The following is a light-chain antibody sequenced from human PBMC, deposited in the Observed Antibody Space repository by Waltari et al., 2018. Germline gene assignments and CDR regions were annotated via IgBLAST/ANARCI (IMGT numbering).Light chain of an antibody. Sequence: QSALTQPASVSGSPGQSITISCTGTSSDVGGHNYVSWYQQHPGKAPKLMLYDVSKRPSGVSNRFSGSKSGNTASLTISGLQAEDEADYYCSSYTSSSTLVFGGGTKLTVL. V-gene: IGLV2-14*01. CDR1: SSDVGGHNY. CDR2: DVS. CDR3: SSYTSSSTLV. J-gene: IGLJ2*01.